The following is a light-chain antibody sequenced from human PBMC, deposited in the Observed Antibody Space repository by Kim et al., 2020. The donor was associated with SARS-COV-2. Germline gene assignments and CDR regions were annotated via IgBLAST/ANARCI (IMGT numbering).Light chain of an antibody. CDR2: WAS. CDR3: QQYFSSPYT. Sequence: RATIHCKSSLSVLNKSNKKNYVAWYQQKPGQPPKLLIYWASTRESGVPDRLSGSGSGTDFSLTINNLQVEDVAVYYCQQYFSSPYTFGQGTKLGI. CDR1: LSVLNKSNKKNY. V-gene: IGKV4-1*01. J-gene: IGKJ2*01.